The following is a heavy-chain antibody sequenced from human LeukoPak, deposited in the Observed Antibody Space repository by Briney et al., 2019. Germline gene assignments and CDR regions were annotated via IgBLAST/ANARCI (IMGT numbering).Heavy chain of an antibody. D-gene: IGHD3-3*01. Sequence: GRSLRLSCAASGFTFSSYWMSWVRQAPGKGLEWVANIKQDGSEKYYVDSVKGRFTISRDNAKNSLYLQMNSLRAEDTAVYYCARVFRITIFGVVPIWGQGTMVTVSS. V-gene: IGHV3-7*01. J-gene: IGHJ3*02. CDR3: ARVFRITIFGVVPI. CDR1: GFTFSSYW. CDR2: IKQDGSEK.